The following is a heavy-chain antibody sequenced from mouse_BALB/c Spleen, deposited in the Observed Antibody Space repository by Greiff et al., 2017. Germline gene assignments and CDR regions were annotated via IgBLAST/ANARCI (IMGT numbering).Heavy chain of an antibody. CDR2: INPSTGYT. CDR1: GYTFTSYW. Sequence: VQLQQSGAELAQPGASVKMSCKASGYTFTSYWMHWVKQRPGQGLEWIGYINPSTGYTEYNQKFKDKATLTADKSSSTAYMQLSSLTSEDSAVYYCARWLDYYGTSYAMDYWGQGTSVTVSS. D-gene: IGHD1-1*01. J-gene: IGHJ4*01. V-gene: IGHV1-7*01. CDR3: ARWLDYYGTSYAMDY.